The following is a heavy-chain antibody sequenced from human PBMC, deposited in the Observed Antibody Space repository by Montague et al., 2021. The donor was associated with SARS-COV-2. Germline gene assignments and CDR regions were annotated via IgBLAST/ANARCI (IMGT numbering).Heavy chain of an antibody. Sequence: SETLSLTCTVSGGSIGSSSYYWGWIRQPPGKGLEWVGSIYYSGSTYYNPSLKSRVTISVDTSKNQFSLKLSSVTAADTAVYYCARDGGTVTTFLGVGYVRGGLNWFDHWGQGTLVTVSS. J-gene: IGHJ5*02. CDR1: GGSIGSSSYY. D-gene: IGHD4-17*01. CDR2: IYYSGST. CDR3: ARDGGTVTTFLGVGYVRGGLNWFDH. V-gene: IGHV4-39*07.